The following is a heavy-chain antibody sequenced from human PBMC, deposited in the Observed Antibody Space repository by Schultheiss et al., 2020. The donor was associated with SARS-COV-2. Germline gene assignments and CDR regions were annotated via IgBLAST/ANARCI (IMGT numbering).Heavy chain of an antibody. CDR3: VRHTPGQQGRFFDWSFDY. CDR1: GGSISSGGYY. J-gene: IGHJ4*02. CDR2: IYYSGST. Sequence: SETLSLTCTVSGGSISSGGYYWSWIRQHPGKGLEWIGSIYYSGSTNYNASLKSRVTISVDTSKNQFSLNLTSVTAADTAIYYCVRHTPGQQGRFFDWSFDYWGQGTLVTVSS. V-gene: IGHV4-61*08. D-gene: IGHD3-9*01.